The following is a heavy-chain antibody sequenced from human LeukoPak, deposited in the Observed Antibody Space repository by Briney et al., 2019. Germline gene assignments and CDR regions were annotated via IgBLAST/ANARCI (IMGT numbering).Heavy chain of an antibody. CDR2: INHSGST. J-gene: IGHJ6*02. CDR1: GGSFSGYY. CDR3: ARGVLWFGESNFYYGMDV. Sequence: ASETLSLTCAVYGGSFSGYYWSWIRQPPGKGLEWIGEINHSGSTNYNPSLKSRVTISVDTSKNQFSLKLSSVTAADTAVYYCARGVLWFGESNFYYGMDVWGQGTTVTVSS. V-gene: IGHV4-34*01. D-gene: IGHD3-10*01.